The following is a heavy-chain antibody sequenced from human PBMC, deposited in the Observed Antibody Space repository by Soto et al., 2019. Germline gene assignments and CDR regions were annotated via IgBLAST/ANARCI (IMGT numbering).Heavy chain of an antibody. V-gene: IGHV3-23*01. Sequence: EVQLLESGGGLVQPGGSLRLSCAASGFTFSNYAMIWVRQAPGNGLEWVSGISGRGGSTYYADSVKGRFTISRDNSKNTLYLQVNSLRAEDTAVYYCAKGPLDYGSRPEYWGQGTLVTVSS. CDR3: AKGPLDYGSRPEY. D-gene: IGHD3-10*01. CDR1: GFTFSNYA. J-gene: IGHJ4*02. CDR2: ISGRGGST.